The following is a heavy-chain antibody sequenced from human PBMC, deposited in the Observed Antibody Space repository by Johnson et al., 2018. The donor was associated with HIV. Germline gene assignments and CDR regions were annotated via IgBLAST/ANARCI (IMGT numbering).Heavy chain of an antibody. Sequence: VQLMESGGGLVKPGGSLRLSCAASGFTFSDYYMSWIRQAPGKGLEWVSYISSSGSTIYYADSVKGRFTISRDNSKNTLYLQMNTLRAEDTAVYYCAKNWGSYGSEIDIWGQGTMVTVSS. CDR3: AKNWGSYGSEIDI. CDR2: ISSSGSTI. V-gene: IGHV3-11*04. CDR1: GFTFSDYY. J-gene: IGHJ3*02. D-gene: IGHD3-10*01.